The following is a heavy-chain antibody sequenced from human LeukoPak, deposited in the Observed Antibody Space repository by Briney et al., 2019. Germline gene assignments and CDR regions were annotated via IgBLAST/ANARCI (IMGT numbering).Heavy chain of an antibody. Sequence: ASVKVSCKASGYTFTSYYMHWVRQAPGQGLEWMGIVNPSGGSTSYAQELQGRVTMTRDTSTSTVYMELSSLRSEDTAVYYCARGVTGVVYGSSWHSWFDPWGQGTLVTVSS. V-gene: IGHV1-46*01. D-gene: IGHD6-13*01. CDR2: VNPSGGST. J-gene: IGHJ5*02. CDR3: ARGVTGVVYGSSWHSWFDP. CDR1: GYTFTSYY.